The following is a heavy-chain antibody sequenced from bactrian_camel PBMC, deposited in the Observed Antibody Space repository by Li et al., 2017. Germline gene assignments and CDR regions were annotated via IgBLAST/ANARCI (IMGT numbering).Heavy chain of an antibody. V-gene: IGHV3S1*01. CDR1: GYSAVTLC. CDR2: HYTGTATT. J-gene: IGHJ4*01. Sequence: HVQLVESGGGSVQAGGSLRLSCAAASGYSAVTLCMGWFRQAPGKERAAVAAHYTGTATTYVADSVKGRFAISQDNVKNVLYLQMDSLQPEDTAMYYCAARQPCRVWLGYEDPGEYNIWGQGTQVTVS. CDR3: AARQPCRVWLGYEDPGEYNI. D-gene: IGHD5*01.